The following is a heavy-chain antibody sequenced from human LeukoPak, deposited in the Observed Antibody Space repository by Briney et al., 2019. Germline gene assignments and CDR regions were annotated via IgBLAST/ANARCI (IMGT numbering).Heavy chain of an antibody. Sequence: GGSLRLSCAASGFTFSSYWMSWVRQAPGKGLEWVANIKQDGSEKYYVDSVKGRFTISRDNAKNSLYLQMNSLRAEDTAVYYCARGGTMIVVADFDYWGQGTLVTVSS. CDR2: IKQDGSEK. CDR1: GFTFSSYW. CDR3: ARGGTMIVVADFDY. J-gene: IGHJ4*02. D-gene: IGHD3-22*01. V-gene: IGHV3-7*04.